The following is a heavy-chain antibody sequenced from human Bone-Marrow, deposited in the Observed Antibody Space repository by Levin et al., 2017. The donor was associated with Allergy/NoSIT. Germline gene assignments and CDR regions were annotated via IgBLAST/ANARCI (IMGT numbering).Heavy chain of an antibody. CDR1: GDSISSNSYY. D-gene: IGHD2-8*02. CDR3: ARRNSPGGYTFDY. V-gene: IGHV4-39*01. CDR2: IYYSGST. J-gene: IGHJ4*02. Sequence: SSETLSLTCTVSGDSISSNSYYWGWIRQPPGKGLEWIGSIYYSGSTYYNPSLKSRVTISIDTSKNQLSLKLSSVTAADTAVYYCARRNSPGGYTFDYWGQGTLVTVS.